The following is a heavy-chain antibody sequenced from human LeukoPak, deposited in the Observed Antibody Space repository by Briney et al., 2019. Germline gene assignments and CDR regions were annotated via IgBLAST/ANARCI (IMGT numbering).Heavy chain of an antibody. CDR3: ASHPTVSFSPHYYYYGMDV. J-gene: IGHJ6*02. V-gene: IGHV4-59*08. CDR1: VGSISSSY. CDR2: IYYSGST. Sequence: SETLSVTRTVPVGSISSSYSSWISHRPQKGLGWIGHIYYSGSTNYNPSLKSRVTISVDTSKYQFSLKLSSVTAADTAVYYCASHPTVSFSPHYYYYGMDVWGQGTTVTVSS.